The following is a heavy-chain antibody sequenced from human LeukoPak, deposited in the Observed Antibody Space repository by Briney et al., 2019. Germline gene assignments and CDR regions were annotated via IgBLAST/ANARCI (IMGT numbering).Heavy chain of an antibody. D-gene: IGHD3-10*01. V-gene: IGHV4-34*01. CDR3: APYGSGFSIADY. CDR2: INHSGST. Sequence: SETLSLTCAIYGGSFNNYYWSWIRQPPGKGLEWIGEINHSGSTNYNPSLKSRVTISVDKSKNQFSLKLSSVTAADTAVYYCAPYGSGFSIADYWGQGTLVTVSS. J-gene: IGHJ4*02. CDR1: GGSFNNYY.